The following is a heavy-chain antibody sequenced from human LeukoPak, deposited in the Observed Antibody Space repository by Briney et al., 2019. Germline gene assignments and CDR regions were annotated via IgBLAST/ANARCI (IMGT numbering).Heavy chain of an antibody. CDR1: GGTFSSYA. D-gene: IGHD2-2*01. V-gene: IGHV1-69*01. CDR3: ATYCSSANCYIWGYYFDY. J-gene: IGHJ4*02. Sequence: ASVKVSCKASGGTFSSYAISWARQAPGQGLEWMGGIIPISGTANYAQKFQGRVTITADESTSTAYMELSSLRSEDTAIYYCATYCSSANCYIWGYYFDYWGQGTLVTVSS. CDR2: IIPISGTA.